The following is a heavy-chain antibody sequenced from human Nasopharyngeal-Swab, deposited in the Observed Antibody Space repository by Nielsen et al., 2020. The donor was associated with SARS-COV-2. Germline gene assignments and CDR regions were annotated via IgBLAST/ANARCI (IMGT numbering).Heavy chain of an antibody. Sequence: SVKVSCKASAGTFSSYAISWVRQAPGQGLEWMGGIIPIFGTANYAQEFQGRVTITADKSTSTAYMELSSLRSDDTAVYYCARDGIMITFGGVIKTNPNNYYYYGMDVWGQGTTVTVSS. V-gene: IGHV1-69*06. D-gene: IGHD3-16*02. J-gene: IGHJ6*02. CDR3: ARDGIMITFGGVIKTNPNNYYYYGMDV. CDR1: AGTFSSYA. CDR2: IIPIFGTA.